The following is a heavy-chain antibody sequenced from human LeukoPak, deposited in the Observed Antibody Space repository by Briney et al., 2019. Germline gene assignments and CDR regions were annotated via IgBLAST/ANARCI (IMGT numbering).Heavy chain of an antibody. CDR3: AKGSASSRPYYFDY. CDR1: AFSLNAYN. D-gene: IGHD2-15*01. J-gene: IGHJ4*02. CDR2: ITDSGGDT. Sequence: GGSLRLSCAASAFSLNAYNMNWVRQAPGKGLEWFSSITDSGGDTYYADSVKGRFTISRDNSKNTLDLQMSSLRAEDTAVYYCAKGSASSRPYYFDYWGQGALVTVSS. V-gene: IGHV3-23*01.